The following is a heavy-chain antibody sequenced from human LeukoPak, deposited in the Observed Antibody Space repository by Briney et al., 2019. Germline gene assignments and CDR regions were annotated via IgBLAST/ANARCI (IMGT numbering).Heavy chain of an antibody. Sequence: GGSLRLSCAASGFSFKTYGMHWVRQAPGKGLEWVAIIWYDGSNRFYADSVKGRFTISRDDSKSTLYLQMNSLRAEDTAVYFCASGLVGGSFDYWGQGTLVTVFS. CDR1: GFSFKTYG. CDR3: ASGLVGGSFDY. CDR2: IWYDGSNR. J-gene: IGHJ4*02. D-gene: IGHD3-10*01. V-gene: IGHV3-33*03.